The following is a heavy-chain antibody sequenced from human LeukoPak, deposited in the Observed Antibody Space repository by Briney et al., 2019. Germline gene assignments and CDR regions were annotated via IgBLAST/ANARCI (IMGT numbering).Heavy chain of an antibody. V-gene: IGHV1-2*02. CDR3: ARDLGRIGVTGTRGFDS. CDR2: INPNSGGT. J-gene: IGHJ4*02. CDR1: GYTFTAYY. D-gene: IGHD6-19*01. Sequence: GASVKVSCKASGYTFTAYYMHWVRQAPGQGLEWMGWINPNSGGTNYAQKFQGRVTMTRDTSISTAYMDLGRLTSDDTAMYYCARDLGRIGVTGTRGFDSWGQGTLVTVSS.